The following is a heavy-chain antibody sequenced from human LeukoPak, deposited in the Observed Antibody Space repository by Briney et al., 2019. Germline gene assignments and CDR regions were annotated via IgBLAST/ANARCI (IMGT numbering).Heavy chain of an antibody. V-gene: IGHV4-31*03. Sequence: PSQTLSLTFTVSGGSISSGGYYWSCIRQHPGKGLEWIMYIYYSGSTYYNPSLTSRITISVDTSKHQSSLKLSSVTAAATAVYYCARDLGYRSSAWYFDLWGRGTLVTVSS. CDR1: GGSISSGGYY. D-gene: IGHD6-13*01. J-gene: IGHJ2*01. CDR3: ARDLGYRSSAWYFDL. CDR2: IYYSGST.